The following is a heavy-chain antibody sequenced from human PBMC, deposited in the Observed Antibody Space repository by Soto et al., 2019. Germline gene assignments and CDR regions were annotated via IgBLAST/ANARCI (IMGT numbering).Heavy chain of an antibody. CDR3: AQVDTAMANNGVRY. CDR2: IYWDDDK. D-gene: IGHD5-18*01. Sequence: QITLKESGPTLVKPTQTLTLTCTFSGFSLSTSGVGVGWIRQPPGKALKWLALIYWDDDKGYSPSLKSRLTITKDTSKNQVVLTMTYMDPVDTATYYCAQVDTAMANNGVRYCGQGTLVTVSS. CDR1: GFSLSTSGVG. V-gene: IGHV2-5*02. J-gene: IGHJ4*02.